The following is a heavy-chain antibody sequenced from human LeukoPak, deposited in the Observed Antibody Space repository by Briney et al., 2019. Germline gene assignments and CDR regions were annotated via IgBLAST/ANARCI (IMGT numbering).Heavy chain of an antibody. V-gene: IGHV3-23*01. Sequence: GGSLRLSCAASGFTFSGSGMSWVRQAPGKGLEWLSSSGDSDGSTYYADSLKGRFTISRDNSKNTLYLQMNSLRAEDTAVYYCAKGGCRGTCNPLAYWGQGALVTVSP. D-gene: IGHD2-15*01. CDR1: GFTFSGSG. CDR2: SGDSDGST. CDR3: AKGGCRGTCNPLAY. J-gene: IGHJ4*02.